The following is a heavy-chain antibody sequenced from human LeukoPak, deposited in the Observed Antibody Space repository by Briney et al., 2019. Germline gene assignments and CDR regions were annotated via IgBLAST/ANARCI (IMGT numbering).Heavy chain of an antibody. Sequence: HPGGSLRLSCAASGFTFSSYAMSWVRQAPEKGLEWVSAISGSGGSTYYADSVKGRFTISRDNSKNTLYLQMNSLRAEDTAVYYCAKDSFLATMLNSYYFDYWGQGTLVTVSS. CDR2: ISGSGGST. CDR1: GFTFSSYA. V-gene: IGHV3-23*01. D-gene: IGHD5-12*01. CDR3: AKDSFLATMLNSYYFDY. J-gene: IGHJ4*02.